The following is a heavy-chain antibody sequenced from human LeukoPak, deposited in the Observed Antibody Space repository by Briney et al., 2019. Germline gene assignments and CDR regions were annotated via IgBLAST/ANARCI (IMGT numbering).Heavy chain of an antibody. CDR3: ARVDYYGSGSYLREYYHYGTDV. Sequence: GASVKVSCKASGYTFTSYDINWARQATGQGLEWMGWMNPNSGNTGYAQKFQGRVTMTRNTSISTAYMELSSLRSEDTAVYYCARVDYYGSGSYLREYYHYGTDVWGQGTTVTVSS. J-gene: IGHJ6*02. V-gene: IGHV1-8*01. D-gene: IGHD3-10*01. CDR2: MNPNSGNT. CDR1: GYTFTSYD.